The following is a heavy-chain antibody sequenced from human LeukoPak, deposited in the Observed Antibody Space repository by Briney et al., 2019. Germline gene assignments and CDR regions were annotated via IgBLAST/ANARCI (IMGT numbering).Heavy chain of an antibody. CDR2: ISAYNGNT. Sequence: ASVKVSCKASGYTFTSYGISWVRQAPGQGLEWMGWISAYNGNTNYAQKLQGRVTMTTDTSTSTAYMELRSLRSDDTAVYYCARESNYDFWSGYWDFPYYYYYMDVWGKGTTVTVSS. CDR3: ARESNYDFWSGYWDFPYYYYYMDV. CDR1: GYTFTSYG. J-gene: IGHJ6*03. D-gene: IGHD3-3*01. V-gene: IGHV1-18*01.